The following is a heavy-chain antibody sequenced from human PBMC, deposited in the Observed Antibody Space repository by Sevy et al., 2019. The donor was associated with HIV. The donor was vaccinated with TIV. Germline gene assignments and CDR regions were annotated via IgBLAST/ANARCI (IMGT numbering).Heavy chain of an antibody. CDR1: GSTLTKLS. V-gene: IGHV1-24*01. J-gene: IGHJ4*02. CDR2: FDPEDDKT. CDR3: ATTQDYYESRGYPFDY. Sequence: ASVKVSCKVSGSTLTKLSMHWVRQAPGKGLEWVATFDPEDDKTIYAQQFQGRVTMTEDTSTDTAYMEMKSLRSEDTAVYYCATTQDYYESRGYPFDYRGQGTQVTVSS. D-gene: IGHD3-22*01.